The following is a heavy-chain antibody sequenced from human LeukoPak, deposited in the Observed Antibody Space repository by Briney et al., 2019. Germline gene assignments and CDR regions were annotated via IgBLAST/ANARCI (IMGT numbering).Heavy chain of an antibody. Sequence: GGTLRLSCAASGFSFSSFDRHWLRQAPGKGLEWVATISCNGDRTYYADSVKGRFTISRDNSKNPVYLQMNNGRSEDTAIYYCAKDLGFGGSTLDFWGQGTLGTVSS. V-gene: IGHV3-23*01. CDR2: ISCNGDRT. CDR3: AKDLGFGGSTLDF. D-gene: IGHD1-26*01. CDR1: GFSFSSFD. J-gene: IGHJ4*02.